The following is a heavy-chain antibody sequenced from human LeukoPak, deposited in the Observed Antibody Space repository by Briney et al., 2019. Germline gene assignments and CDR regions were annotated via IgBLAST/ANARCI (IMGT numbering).Heavy chain of an antibody. CDR1: GFTFSDYY. CDR3: ARGRPLGDSFFDI. D-gene: IGHD2-21*01. CDR2: ISGSGHTL. V-gene: IGHV3-11*01. J-gene: IGHJ3*02. Sequence: GGSLRLSCAASGFTFSDYYMSWIRQAPGKGLEWVSYISGSGHTLHYADAVKGRFSISRDNARKSVYLQMNSLTAGDTAVYYCARGRPLGDSFFDIWGQGTTVTVSS.